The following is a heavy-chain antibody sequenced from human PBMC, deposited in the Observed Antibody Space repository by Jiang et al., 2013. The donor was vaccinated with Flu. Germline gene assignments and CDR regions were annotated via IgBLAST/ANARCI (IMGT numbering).Heavy chain of an antibody. CDR1: GDSLSTSSYY. D-gene: IGHD5-18*01. CDR3: ARHLRGYTYHYGMDV. CDR2: IHYGGTT. Sequence: GPGLVKPSETLSLTCTVSGDSLSTSSYYWGWIRQSPGRGLEWIGTIHYGGTTYYNPSLTSRVTISVDTSKNQFSLSLSSVTAADTALYYCARHLRGYTYHYGMDVWGQGTTVTVSS. J-gene: IGHJ6*02. V-gene: IGHV4-39*01.